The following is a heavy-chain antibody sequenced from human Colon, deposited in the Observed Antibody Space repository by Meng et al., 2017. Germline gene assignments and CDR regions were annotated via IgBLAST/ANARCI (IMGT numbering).Heavy chain of an antibody. Sequence: SETLSLTCGVYGGSFNAYYWIWIRQTPGKGLEWIGEINHAGETNYNPSPKSRLTLSVDTSTNQFSLKLTSVTAADTAVCYCARAPYGSGSVYFDYWGQGTLVTVSS. V-gene: IGHV4-34*01. CDR2: INHAGET. CDR3: ARAPYGSGSVYFDY. J-gene: IGHJ4*02. D-gene: IGHD3-10*01. CDR1: GGSFNAYY.